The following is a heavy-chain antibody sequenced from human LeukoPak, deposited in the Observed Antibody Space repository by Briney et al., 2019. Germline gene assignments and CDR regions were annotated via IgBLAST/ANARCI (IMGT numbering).Heavy chain of an antibody. CDR2: IDPSDSYT. Sequence: GESLRISCKGSGYSFTSYWISWVRQMPGKGLEWMGRIDPSDSYTNYSPSFQGHVTISADKSISTAYLQWSSLKASDTAMYYCARRPTYHYDSSAPKGYFDYWGQGTLVTVSS. CDR3: ARRPTYHYDSSAPKGYFDY. V-gene: IGHV5-10-1*01. J-gene: IGHJ4*02. CDR1: GYSFTSYW. D-gene: IGHD3-22*01.